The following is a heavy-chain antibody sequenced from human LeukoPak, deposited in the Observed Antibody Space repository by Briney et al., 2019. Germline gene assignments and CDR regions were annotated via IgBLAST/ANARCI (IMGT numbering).Heavy chain of an antibody. J-gene: IGHJ4*02. CDR3: ATVVDESDIDN. D-gene: IGHD2-21*02. V-gene: IGHV4-59*01. Sequence: KPSETLSLTCTVSGGSMNSDYYCWIRQSPGMGLEWIGYFKYDGNTGYNPSLKSRATISRDTSKNQFSLKVNFVTAADTAVYYCATVVDESDIDNWGQGTLVTVSS. CDR1: GGSMNSDY. CDR2: FKYDGNT.